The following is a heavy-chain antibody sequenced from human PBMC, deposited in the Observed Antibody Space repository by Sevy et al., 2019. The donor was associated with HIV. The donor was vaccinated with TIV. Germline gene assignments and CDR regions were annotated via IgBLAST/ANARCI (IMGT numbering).Heavy chain of an antibody. CDR3: ARDIPAGLAVAGQGGMDV. V-gene: IGHV4-59*13. D-gene: IGHD6-19*01. Sequence: SETLSLTCTVSGGSISSYYWSWIRQPPGKGLEWIGHIFYSGSSNFNPSLKSRVTISVDTSKNQFSLKLSSVTAADTAVYYCARDIPAGLAVAGQGGMDVWGQGTTVTVSS. CDR2: IFYSGSS. CDR1: GGSISSYY. J-gene: IGHJ6*02.